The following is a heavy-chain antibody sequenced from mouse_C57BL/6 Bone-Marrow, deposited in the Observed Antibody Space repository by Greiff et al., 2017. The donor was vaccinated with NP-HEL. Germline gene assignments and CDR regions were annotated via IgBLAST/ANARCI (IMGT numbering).Heavy chain of an antibody. V-gene: IGHV1-76*01. CDR3: ARERANREGVYFDC. J-gene: IGHJ2*01. CDR1: GYTFTDYY. CDR2: IYPGSGNT. D-gene: IGHD4-1*01. Sequence: QVQLQQSGAELVRPGASVKLSCKASGYTFTDYYINWVKQRPGQGLEWIARIYPGSGNTYYNEKFKGKATLTAEKSSSTAYMQLSSLTSEDSAVYFCARERANREGVYFDCWGNGTTLTVSS.